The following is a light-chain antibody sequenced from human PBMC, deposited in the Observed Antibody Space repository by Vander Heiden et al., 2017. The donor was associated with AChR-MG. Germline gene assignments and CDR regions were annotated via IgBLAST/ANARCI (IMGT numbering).Light chain of an antibody. V-gene: IGKV4-1*01. J-gene: IGKJ1*01. CDR1: QSILYKFNNKNY. CDR2: WAS. CDR3: QQDDSPLGT. Sequence: DIVMTQSPDSLAVSLGERATINCRSSQSILYKFNNKNYVAWYQQKPGQPPKLLIYWASTRESGVPDRFSGSGSGTDFTLTISSLQAEDVAVYYCQQDDSPLGTFGQGTKVEIK.